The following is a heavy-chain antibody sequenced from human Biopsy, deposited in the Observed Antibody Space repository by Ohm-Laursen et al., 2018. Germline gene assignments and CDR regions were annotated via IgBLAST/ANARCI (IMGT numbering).Heavy chain of an antibody. D-gene: IGHD3-16*01. Sequence: SLRLSCTASGFTFSSYGMHWVRQAPGRGLEWVALISSDGSSQYYADSVKGRFTASRVNSKNTVYLQMNSLSADDTAIYSCVKDGGQTAPYSFDVWGQGTMVTVSS. CDR3: VKDGGQTAPYSFDV. CDR1: GFTFSSYG. CDR2: ISSDGSSQ. J-gene: IGHJ3*01. V-gene: IGHV3-33*05.